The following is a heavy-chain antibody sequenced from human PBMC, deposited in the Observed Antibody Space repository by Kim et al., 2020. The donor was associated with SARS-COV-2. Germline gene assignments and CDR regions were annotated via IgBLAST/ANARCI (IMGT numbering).Heavy chain of an antibody. J-gene: IGHJ4*02. CDR1: GFTFSSYS. V-gene: IGHV3-48*02. CDR2: ISSSSSTI. D-gene: IGHD3-3*01. Sequence: GGSLRLSCAASGFTFSSYSMNWVRQAPGKGLEWVSYISSSSSTIYYADSVKGRFTISRDNAKNSLYLQMNSLRDEDTAVYYCAREEDDFWSRGGGGEFDYWGQGTLVTVSS. CDR3: AREEDDFWSRGGGGEFDY.